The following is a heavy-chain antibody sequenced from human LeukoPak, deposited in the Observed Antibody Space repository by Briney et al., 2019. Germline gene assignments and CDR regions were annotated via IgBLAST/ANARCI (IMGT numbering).Heavy chain of an antibody. CDR1: GGSFRDYY. CDR3: ARDPVYDSSGYYSDDAFDI. CDR2: INHSGST. J-gene: IGHJ3*02. Sequence: PSETLSLTCAVYGGSFRDYYWSWIRQPPGKGLEWIGEINHSGSTNYNPSLKSRVTISVDTSKNQFSLKLSSVTAADTAVYYCARDPVYDSSGYYSDDAFDIWGQGTMVTVSS. D-gene: IGHD3-22*01. V-gene: IGHV4-34*01.